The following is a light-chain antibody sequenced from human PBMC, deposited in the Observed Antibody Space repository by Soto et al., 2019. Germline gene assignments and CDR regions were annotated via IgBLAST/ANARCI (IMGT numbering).Light chain of an antibody. CDR3: QQYYTTPWT. J-gene: IGKJ1*01. CDR1: RSVLYSSTNHNS. CDR2: WAS. V-gene: IGKV4-1*01. Sequence: EIVMTQSPDSLAVSPGERATINCKSSRSVLYSSTNHNSLAWYQQKPGQPPKLLIYWASTRESGVPDRFSGSGSGTDFTLTISSLQAEDVAVYYCQQYYTTPWTFGQGTKVEIK.